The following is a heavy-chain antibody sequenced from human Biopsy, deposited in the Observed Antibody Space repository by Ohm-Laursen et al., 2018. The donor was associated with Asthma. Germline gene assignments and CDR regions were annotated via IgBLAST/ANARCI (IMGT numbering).Heavy chain of an antibody. CDR1: GFSVSTKY. CDR2: IYSGDNT. Sequence: SLRLSCTASGFSVSTKYMSWVRQAPGMGLEWVSLIYSGDNTYYADSVKGRFTISRDHSKLYLQMNNLRAEDTAVYHCARISRLGYNSLDYGMDVWGQGTTVTVSS. CDR3: ARISRLGYNSLDYGMDV. D-gene: IGHD5-24*01. J-gene: IGHJ6*02. V-gene: IGHV3-53*01.